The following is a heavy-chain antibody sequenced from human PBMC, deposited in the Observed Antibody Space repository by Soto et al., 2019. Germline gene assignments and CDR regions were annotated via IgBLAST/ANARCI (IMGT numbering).Heavy chain of an antibody. D-gene: IGHD4-17*01. V-gene: IGHV1-69*04. CDR3: ARVAEMSTVTKSYYYNMDV. CDR1: GDTFSNHT. J-gene: IGHJ6*03. CDR2: IIPMLGVA. Sequence: QVQLVQSGAEVKKPGSSVKVSCKASGDTFSNHTISWVRQAPGQGLEWMGRIIPMLGVANYAQKFQGRVTSTADKSTSTAYMERITLRSADTAVYYCARVAEMSTVTKSYYYNMDVWAKGTTVSVSS.